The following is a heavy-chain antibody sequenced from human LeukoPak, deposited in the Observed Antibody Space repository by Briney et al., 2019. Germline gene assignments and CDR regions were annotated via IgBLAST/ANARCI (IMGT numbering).Heavy chain of an antibody. J-gene: IGHJ3*02. Sequence: GGSLRLSCAASGFTVSSNYMSWVRQAPGKGLEWVAVISYDGSNKYYADSVKGRYTISRDNSKNTLYLQVNSLRAEDTAVYYCARDVRAFDIWGQGTMVTVSS. V-gene: IGHV3-30*01. CDR1: GFTVSSNY. CDR2: ISYDGSNK. CDR3: ARDVRAFDI.